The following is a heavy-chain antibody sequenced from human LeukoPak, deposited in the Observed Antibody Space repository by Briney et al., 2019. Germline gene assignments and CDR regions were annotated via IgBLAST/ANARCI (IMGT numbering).Heavy chain of an antibody. CDR2: IYYSGST. CDR1: GGSISISNYY. J-gene: IGHJ4*02. D-gene: IGHD3-22*01. CDR3: ARSDYDDTSAFDY. V-gene: IGHV4-39*01. Sequence: SETLSLTCTVSGGSISISNYYWGWNRQPPGKELEWIGSIYYSGSTYYNPSLKSRVTISVDTSKNQFSLKLNSVTAADTAVYYCARSDYDDTSAFDYWGQGTLVTVSS.